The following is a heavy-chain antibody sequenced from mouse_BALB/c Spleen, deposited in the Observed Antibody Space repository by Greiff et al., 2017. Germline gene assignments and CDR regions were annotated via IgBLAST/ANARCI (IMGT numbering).Heavy chain of an antibody. V-gene: IGHV1-54*01. CDR2: INPGSGGT. CDR1: GYAFTNYL. D-gene: IGHD2-2*01. J-gene: IGHJ4*01. Sequence: QVQLQQSGAELVRPGTSVKVSCKASGYAFTNYLIEWVKQRPGQGLEWIGVINPGSGGTNYNEKFKGKATLTADKSSSTAYMQLSSLTSDDSAVYFCARGVTTGAMDYWGQGTSVTVSS. CDR3: ARGVTTGAMDY.